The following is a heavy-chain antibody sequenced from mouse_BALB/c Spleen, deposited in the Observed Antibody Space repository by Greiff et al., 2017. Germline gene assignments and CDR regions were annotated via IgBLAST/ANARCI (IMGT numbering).Heavy chain of an antibody. J-gene: IGHJ2*01. CDR1: GYTFTDYA. CDR3: ARWGNYFDY. Sequence: VQLQQSGAELVGPGVSVKISCKGSGYTFTDYAMHWVKQSHAKSLEWIGVISTYYGDASYNQKFKGKATMTVDKSSSTAYMELARLTSEDSAIYYCARWGNYFDYWGQGTTLTVSS. CDR2: ISTYYGDA. V-gene: IGHV1S137*01.